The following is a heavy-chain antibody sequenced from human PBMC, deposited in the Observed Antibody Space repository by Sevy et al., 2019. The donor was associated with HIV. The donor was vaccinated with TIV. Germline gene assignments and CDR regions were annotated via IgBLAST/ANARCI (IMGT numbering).Heavy chain of an antibody. CDR2: INHSGST. CDR1: GGCLSGYY. CDR3: ARGQTIYYDFWSGYNNYYYYYGMDV. V-gene: IGHV4-34*01. J-gene: IGHJ6*02. Sequence: SETLSLTCAVYGGCLSGYYWSWIRQPPGKGLEWIGEINHSGSTNYNPSLKSRVTISVDTSKNQFSLKLSSVTAADTAVYYCARGQTIYYDFWSGYNNYYYYYGMDVWGQGTTVTVSS. D-gene: IGHD3-3*01.